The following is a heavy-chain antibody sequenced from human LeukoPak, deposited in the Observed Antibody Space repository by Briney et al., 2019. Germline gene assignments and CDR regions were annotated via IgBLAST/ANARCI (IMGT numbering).Heavy chain of an antibody. CDR1: GFTFSSYA. CDR2: ISYDGSNE. Sequence: GGSLRLSCAASGFTFSSYAMHWVRQAPGKGLEWVAVISYDGSNEYYADSVKGRFTISRDNSKNTLYLQMNSLRAEDTAVYYCARDHFDYWGQGTLVTVSS. J-gene: IGHJ4*02. V-gene: IGHV3-30*04. CDR3: ARDHFDY.